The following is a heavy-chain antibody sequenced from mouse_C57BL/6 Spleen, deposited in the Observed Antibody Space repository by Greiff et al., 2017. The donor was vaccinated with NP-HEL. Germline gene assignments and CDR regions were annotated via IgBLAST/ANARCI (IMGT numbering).Heavy chain of an antibody. CDR2: IDPENGDT. J-gene: IGHJ3*01. CDR3: TPGGFAY. V-gene: IGHV14-4*01. Sequence: EVQLKQSGAELVRPGASVKLSCTASGFNIKDDYMHWVKQRPEQGLEWIGWIDPENGDTEYASKFQGKATITADTSSNTAYLQLSSLTSEDTAVYYCTPGGFAYWGQGTLVTVSA. CDR1: GFNIKDDY.